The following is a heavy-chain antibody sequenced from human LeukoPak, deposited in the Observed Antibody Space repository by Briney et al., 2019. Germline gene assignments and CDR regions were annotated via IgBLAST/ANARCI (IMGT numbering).Heavy chain of an antibody. CDR1: GGSISTSSYY. J-gene: IGHJ4*02. CDR3: ARLFGRRWLQWHGDY. V-gene: IGHV4-39*07. Sequence: SETLSLTCTVSGGSISTSSYYWGWVRQPPGKGLEWIGNIFYSGSTYYSPSLKSRVTISLDTSRNQFSLKLSSVTAADTVVYYCARLFGRRWLQWHGDYWGQGTLVTVSS. D-gene: IGHD5-24*01. CDR2: IFYSGST.